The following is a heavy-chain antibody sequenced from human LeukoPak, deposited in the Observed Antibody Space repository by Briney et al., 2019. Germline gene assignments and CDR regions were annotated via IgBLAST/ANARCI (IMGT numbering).Heavy chain of an antibody. CDR1: GYTFTSYA. CDR2: INAGNGNT. Sequence: GASVKVSCTASGYTFTSYAMHWVRQSPGQRLEWMGWINAGNGNTKYSQKFQGRVTITRDTSASTAYMELSSLRSEDTAVYYCARASRYCSGGSCYFLPFDYWGQGTLVTVSS. D-gene: IGHD2-15*01. J-gene: IGHJ4*02. CDR3: ARASRYCSGGSCYFLPFDY. V-gene: IGHV1-3*01.